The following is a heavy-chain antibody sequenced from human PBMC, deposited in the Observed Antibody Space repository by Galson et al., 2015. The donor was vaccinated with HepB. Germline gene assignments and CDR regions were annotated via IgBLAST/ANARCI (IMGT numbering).Heavy chain of an antibody. CDR3: AKGEYCSGGSCYSNWFDP. CDR1: GFTFDDYA. D-gene: IGHD2-15*01. J-gene: IGHJ5*02. Sequence: SLRLSCAASGFTFDDYAMHWVRQAPGKGLEWVSGISWNSGSIGYADSVKGRFTISRDNAKNSLYLQMNSLRAEDTALYYCAKGEYCSGGSCYSNWFDPWGQGTLVTVS. CDR2: ISWNSGSI. V-gene: IGHV3-9*01.